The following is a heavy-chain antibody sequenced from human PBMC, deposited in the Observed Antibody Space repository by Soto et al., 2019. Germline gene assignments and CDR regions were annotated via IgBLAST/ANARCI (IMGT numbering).Heavy chain of an antibody. Sequence: QVQLVQSGAEVKKPGASVKVSCKASGYTFTSYAMHWVRQAPGQRLEWMGWINAGNGNTKYSQKFQGRVTITRDTSARTAYMELSSVRSEDTAVYYCARDPWGSGSTSTSSSHYYYYYGMDVWGQGTTVTVSS. CDR2: INAGNGNT. J-gene: IGHJ6*02. V-gene: IGHV1-3*01. D-gene: IGHD3-10*01. CDR3: ARDPWGSGSTSTSSSHYYYYYGMDV. CDR1: GYTFTSYA.